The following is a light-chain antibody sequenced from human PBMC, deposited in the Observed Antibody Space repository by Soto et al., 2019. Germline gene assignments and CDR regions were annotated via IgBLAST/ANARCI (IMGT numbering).Light chain of an antibody. Sequence: ETVLTQSPGTLSLSPGERATLFCRASRSVSSSYLAWYQQKPGQAPRLLIYGASSRATGSPDRFSGSGSGTGFTLTISRLEPEDFAVYYCQQYGSSPPSWTFGQGTKVEIK. CDR1: RSVSSSY. CDR3: QQYGSSPPSWT. J-gene: IGKJ1*01. V-gene: IGKV3-20*01. CDR2: GAS.